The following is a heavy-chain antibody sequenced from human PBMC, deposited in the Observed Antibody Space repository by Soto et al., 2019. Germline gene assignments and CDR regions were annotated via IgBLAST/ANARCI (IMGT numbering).Heavy chain of an antibody. CDR3: TRGIAVAGTGYFDY. CDR1: GFTFGDYA. J-gene: IGHJ4*02. Sequence: GGSLRLSCTASGFTFGDYAMSWFRQAPGKGLEWVGFIRSKAYGGTTEYAASVKGRFTISRDDSKSIAYLQMNSLKTEDTAVYYCTRGIAVAGTGYFDYWGQGTLVTVSS. D-gene: IGHD6-19*01. CDR2: IRSKAYGGTT. V-gene: IGHV3-49*03.